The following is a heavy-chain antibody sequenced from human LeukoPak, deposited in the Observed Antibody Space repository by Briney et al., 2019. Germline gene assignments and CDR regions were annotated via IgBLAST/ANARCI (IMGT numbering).Heavy chain of an antibody. Sequence: PGGSLGLSCAASGFTFSSYAMHWVRQAPGKGLEYVSAISSNGGSTYYANSVKGRFTISRDNSKNTLYLQMGSLRAEDMAVYYCARGGLHYDFWSGYGIYFDYWGQGTLVTVSS. CDR1: GFTFSSYA. CDR3: ARGGLHYDFWSGYGIYFDY. J-gene: IGHJ4*02. D-gene: IGHD3-3*01. CDR2: ISSNGGST. V-gene: IGHV3-64*01.